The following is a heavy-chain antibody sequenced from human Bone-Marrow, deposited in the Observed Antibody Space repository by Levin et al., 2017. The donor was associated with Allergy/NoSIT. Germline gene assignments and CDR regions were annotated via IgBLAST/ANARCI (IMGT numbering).Heavy chain of an antibody. CDR3: GSSSCRGDCYLDH. D-gene: IGHD2-21*02. CDR1: GFTVSGNF. V-gene: IGHV3-53*01. J-gene: IGHJ4*02. Sequence: PGGSLRLSCAASGFTVSGNFMTWVRQAPGKGLEWVSVIYAGGTTYYADSVKGRFTVSRDNSKNTLYLQMNSLRDEDTAVYYCGSSSCRGDCYLDHWGQGTLVTVSS. CDR2: IYAGGTT.